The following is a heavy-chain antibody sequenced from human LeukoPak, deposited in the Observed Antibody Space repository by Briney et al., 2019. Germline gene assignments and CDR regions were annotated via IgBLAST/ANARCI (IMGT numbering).Heavy chain of an antibody. J-gene: IGHJ4*02. Sequence: GGSLRLSCAASGFSFSSYGMHWVRQAPGKGLEWVAVIWYDGSKKYYADSVKGRFTISRDNAKNSLYLQMNSLRAEDTAVYYCARRYFDYWGQGTLVTVSS. CDR3: ARRYFDY. V-gene: IGHV3-33*01. CDR2: IWYDGSKK. CDR1: GFSFSSYG.